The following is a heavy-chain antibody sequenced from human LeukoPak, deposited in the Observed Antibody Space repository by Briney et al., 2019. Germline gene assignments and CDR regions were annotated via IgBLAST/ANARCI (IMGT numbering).Heavy chain of an antibody. Sequence: PGGSLRLSCAASGFTFSSYAMSWVREAPAKGLEWVSAISGSGGSTYYADSGKGRFTITRDNSKNTLYLQMNSLRAEDTALYYCAKYQQWLPEGDYWGQGTLVTVSS. CDR3: AKYQQWLPEGDY. CDR2: ISGSGGST. V-gene: IGHV3-23*01. CDR1: GFTFSSYA. J-gene: IGHJ4*02. D-gene: IGHD6-19*01.